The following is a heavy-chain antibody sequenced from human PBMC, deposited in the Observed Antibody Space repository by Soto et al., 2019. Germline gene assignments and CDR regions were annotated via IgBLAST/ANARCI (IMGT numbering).Heavy chain of an antibody. CDR2: IDHSGNS. Sequence: PSETLSLTCVVNGGSHSGYYWNWIRQPPGKRLEWIGEIDHSGNSNYNPSLKSRVTISVDTSKNQFSLKLSSVTAADTAVYYCARTLWFDDFFFDYWGQGTLVTVS. V-gene: IGHV4-34*01. J-gene: IGHJ4*02. CDR1: GGSHSGYY. CDR3: ARTLWFDDFFFDY. D-gene: IGHD3-10*01.